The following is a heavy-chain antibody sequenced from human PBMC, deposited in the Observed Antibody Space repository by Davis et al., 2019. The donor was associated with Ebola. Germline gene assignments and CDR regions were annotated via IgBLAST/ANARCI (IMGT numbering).Heavy chain of an antibody. J-gene: IGHJ2*01. CDR2: TSGSGAST. D-gene: IGHD7-27*01. Sequence: GESLKISCAASGFTFSSYAMSWVRQAPGKGLEWVSTTSGSGASTYDADSVKGRFTISRDNSKNTLYLQMKSLRADDTAVYYCAKDPKLGINWYFDLWGRGTLVTVSS. V-gene: IGHV3-23*01. CDR3: AKDPKLGINWYFDL. CDR1: GFTFSSYA.